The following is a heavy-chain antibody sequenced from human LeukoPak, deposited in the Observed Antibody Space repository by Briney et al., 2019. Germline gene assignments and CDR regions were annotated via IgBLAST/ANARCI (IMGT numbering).Heavy chain of an antibody. Sequence: ASVTLSCKASGYTFTSYDNNWVRHATAPGHEWMGWRNPNSGNTGYAHKFQGSVTTTRTTSINTAYMELSSLRSEDTAVDYCAREEIFRCSGGSCYFDYWGQGTLVTVSS. D-gene: IGHD2-15*01. CDR2: RNPNSGNT. V-gene: IGHV1-8*01. CDR3: AREEIFRCSGGSCYFDY. CDR1: GYTFTSYD. J-gene: IGHJ4*02.